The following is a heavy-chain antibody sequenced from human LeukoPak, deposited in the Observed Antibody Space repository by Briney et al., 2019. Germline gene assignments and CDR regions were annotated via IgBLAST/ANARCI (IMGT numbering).Heavy chain of an antibody. CDR3: AEDDGYGPND. CDR1: GFTFSNYA. CDR2: ISGSDGST. V-gene: IGHV3-23*01. Sequence: GGSLRLSCTASGFTFSNYAMSWVRQAPGKGLEWVSTISGSDGSTYYADSVKGRFTISRDNSKNTLYLQMNSLRAEDTAVYYCAEDDGYGPNDWGQGTLVTVSS. J-gene: IGHJ4*02. D-gene: IGHD4-17*01.